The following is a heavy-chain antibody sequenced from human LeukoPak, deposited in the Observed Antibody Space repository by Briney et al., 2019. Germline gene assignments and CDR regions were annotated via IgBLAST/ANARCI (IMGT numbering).Heavy chain of an antibody. D-gene: IGHD3-10*01. CDR1: GYTFTSYG. V-gene: IGHV1-18*01. J-gene: IGHJ4*02. Sequence: GASVKVSCKASGYTFTSYGISWVRQAPGQGLEWMGWISAYNGNTNYAQKLQGRVTMTTDTSTSTAYMELRSLRSDDTAVYYCARVRVRGVIITPSPFDYWGQGTLVTVSS. CDR3: ARVRVRGVIITPSPFDY. CDR2: ISAYNGNT.